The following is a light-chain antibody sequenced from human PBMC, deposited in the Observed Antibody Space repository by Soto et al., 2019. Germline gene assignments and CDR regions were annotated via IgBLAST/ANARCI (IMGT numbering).Light chain of an antibody. Sequence: VSTHSPATLTLSPGEIATLSFMASQSVTKYLVWYQQKPGQAPRLLISDASYRATGIPARFSGSGSGTDFTLTISCLEPEDFALYYCQQRSNWPITFGQGTRLEIK. CDR1: QSVTKY. CDR3: QQRSNWPIT. CDR2: DAS. J-gene: IGKJ5*01. V-gene: IGKV3-11*01.